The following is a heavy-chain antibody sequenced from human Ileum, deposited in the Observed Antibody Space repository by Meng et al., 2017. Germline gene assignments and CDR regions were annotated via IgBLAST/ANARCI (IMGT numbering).Heavy chain of an antibody. CDR3: ARQVNSDGYPRYFDF. Sequence: QLQLQESGTGLVKPCETLSLTCTVSGGSITSSSYSCGWIRQPPGKGLEWIGYIYYSGTTYYNPSLKSRATISEDTAKNQFSLNLSSVTAADTAVYYCARQVNSDGYPRYFDFWGQGTLVTVSS. J-gene: IGHJ4*02. CDR2: IYYSGTT. D-gene: IGHD5-24*01. V-gene: IGHV4-39*01. CDR1: GGSITSSSYS.